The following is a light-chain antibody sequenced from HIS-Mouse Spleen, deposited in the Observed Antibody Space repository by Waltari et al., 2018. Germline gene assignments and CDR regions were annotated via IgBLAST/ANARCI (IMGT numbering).Light chain of an antibody. CDR1: SSDVGSYNR. J-gene: IGLJ1*01. Sequence: QSALTQPPSVSGSPGQSVTIPCTGTSSDVGSYNRVSWYQQLPGTAPKLLIDRNNPRPSGVPDRVAGSKSGTSASLAISGLRSEDEADYYCAAWDDSLSGYGFGTGTKVTVL. CDR3: AAWDDSLSGYG. V-gene: IGLV1-47*01. CDR2: RNN.